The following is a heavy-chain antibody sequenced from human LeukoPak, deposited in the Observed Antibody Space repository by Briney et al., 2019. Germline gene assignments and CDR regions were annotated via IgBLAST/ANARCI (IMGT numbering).Heavy chain of an antibody. J-gene: IGHJ4*02. D-gene: IGHD2-21*02. CDR1: GGSISSGSYY. V-gene: IGHV4-61*02. CDR2: IYTSGST. CDR3: ARGLAYCGGDCYVFDY. Sequence: SQTLSLTCTVSGGSISSGSYYWSWIRQPAGKGLGWIGRIYTSGSTNYNPSLKSRVTISVDTSKNQFSLKLSSVTAADTAVYYCARGLAYCGGDCYVFDYWGQGTLVTVSS.